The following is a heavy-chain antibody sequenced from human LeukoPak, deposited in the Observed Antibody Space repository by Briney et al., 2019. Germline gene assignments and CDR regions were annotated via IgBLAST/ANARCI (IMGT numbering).Heavy chain of an antibody. CDR2: ISWNSGSI. J-gene: IGHJ4*02. V-gene: IGHV3-9*01. D-gene: IGHD3-22*01. CDR3: AKDEDYDSSGAMVDY. CDR1: GFTFDDYA. Sequence: PGRSLRLSCAASGFTFDDYAMHWVRQAPGKGLEWVSGISWNSGSIGYADSVKGRFTISRDNAKSSLYLQMNSLRAEDTALYYCAKDEDYDSSGAMVDYWGQGTLVTVSS.